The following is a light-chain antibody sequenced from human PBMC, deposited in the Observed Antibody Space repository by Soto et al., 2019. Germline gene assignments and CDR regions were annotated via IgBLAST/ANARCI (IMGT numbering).Light chain of an antibody. CDR3: QQANSFPYT. J-gene: IGKJ2*01. CDR2: AAS. V-gene: IGKV1-12*01. CDR1: QSISSW. Sequence: DIQMTQSPSTLSASVGDRVTITCRASQSISSWLAWYQQKPGKAPKLLIYAASTLRRGVPSRFRGSGSGTDFTFTISSLQPEDFATYYCQQANSFPYTFGQGTKVEIK.